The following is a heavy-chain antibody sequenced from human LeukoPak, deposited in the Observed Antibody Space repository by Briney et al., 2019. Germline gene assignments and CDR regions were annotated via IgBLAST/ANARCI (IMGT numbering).Heavy chain of an antibody. CDR3: ARRESGSYILDY. CDR2: IYPGDSDT. V-gene: IGHV5-51*01. CDR1: GYNFSRYW. Sequence: GESLKISCKGSGYNFSRYWIAWVRQMPGKGLEWMGSIYPGDSDTRYSTSFQGQVTISADKPISTAYLQWSSLKASDTAMYYCARRESGSYILDYWGQGTLVTVSS. D-gene: IGHD1-26*01. J-gene: IGHJ4*02.